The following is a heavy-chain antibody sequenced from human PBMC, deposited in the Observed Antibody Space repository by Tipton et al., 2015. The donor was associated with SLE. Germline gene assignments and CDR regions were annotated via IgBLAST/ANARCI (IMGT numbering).Heavy chain of an antibody. J-gene: IGHJ2*01. D-gene: IGHD6-6*01. CDR3: ARKGYSSSVYWYFDL. CDR1: GGSVSSGSYS. CDR2: IYFSGST. Sequence: TLSLTCTVSGGSVSSGSYSWSWIRQPPGKGLEWIGYIYFSGSTNYNPSLKSRVTISVDTSKNQFSLKLSSVTAADTAVYYCARKGYSSSVYWYFDLWGRGTLVTVSA. V-gene: IGHV4-61*01.